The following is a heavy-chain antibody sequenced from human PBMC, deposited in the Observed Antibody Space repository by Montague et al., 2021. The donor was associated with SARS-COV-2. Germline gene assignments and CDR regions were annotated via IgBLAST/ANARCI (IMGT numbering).Heavy chain of an antibody. J-gene: IGHJ4*02. CDR1: GSSVRSYY. Sequence: SETLSLTCIVSGSSVRSYYWSWIRQPPGKGLEWIGYIYDSGSTNXKPSLKSRVTVSVDTSKNQFSLKLRSVTAADTAVYYCARENTVTTFGGPYYIDSWGQGTLVTVSA. CDR2: IYDSGST. D-gene: IGHD4-17*01. CDR3: ARENTVTTFGGPYYIDS. V-gene: IGHV4-59*02.